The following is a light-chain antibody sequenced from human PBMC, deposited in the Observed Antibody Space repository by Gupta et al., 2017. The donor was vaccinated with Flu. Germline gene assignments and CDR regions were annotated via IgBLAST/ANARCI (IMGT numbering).Light chain of an antibody. J-gene: IGLJ3*02. CDR3: QAWDSTTVV. Sequence: SYELPQPPSVSVSPRQTASISCSGDKLGNKYVCWYQQQSGQSPVLVIYADNKRPSGIPGRFSGSNSGNTATLTISGTQTIDEADYYCQAWDSTTVVFGGGTKLTVL. CDR2: ADN. V-gene: IGLV3-1*01. CDR1: KLGNKY.